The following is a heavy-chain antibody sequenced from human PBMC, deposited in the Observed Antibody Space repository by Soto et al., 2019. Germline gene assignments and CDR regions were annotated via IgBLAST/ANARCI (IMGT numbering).Heavy chain of an antibody. CDR2: IYYSGST. Sequence: QVQLQESGPGLVKPSQTLSLTCTVSGGSISSGGYYWSWIRQHPGKGLEWIGYIYYSGSTYYNPSLKSRVTISVDKSKNQFSLKLSSVTAADTAVYYCARRIAVAGTYGLAWYFDLWGRGTLVTVSS. D-gene: IGHD6-19*01. J-gene: IGHJ2*01. CDR3: ARRIAVAGTYGLAWYFDL. CDR1: GGSISSGGYY. V-gene: IGHV4-31*03.